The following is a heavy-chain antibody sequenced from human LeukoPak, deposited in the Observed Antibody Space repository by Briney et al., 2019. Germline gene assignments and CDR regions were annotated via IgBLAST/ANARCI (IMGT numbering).Heavy chain of an antibody. CDR1: GGSISSSSYY. J-gene: IGHJ4*02. D-gene: IGHD3/OR15-3a*01. CDR2: IYYSGST. V-gene: IGHV4-39*01. CDR3: ARHARFGRTGYHTLRFDY. Sequence: SETLSLTCTVSGGSISSSSYYWGWIRQPPGKGLEWIGSIYYSGSTYYNPSLKSRVTISVDTSKNQFSLKLSSVTAADTAVYYCARHARFGRTGYHTLRFDYWGQGTLVTVSS.